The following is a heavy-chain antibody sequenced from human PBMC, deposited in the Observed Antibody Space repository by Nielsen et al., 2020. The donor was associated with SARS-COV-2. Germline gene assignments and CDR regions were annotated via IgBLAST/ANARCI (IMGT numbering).Heavy chain of an antibody. J-gene: IGHJ4*02. D-gene: IGHD1-26*01. CDR3: ARVWGSYYHFDY. Sequence: VRQAPGKGLEWVANIKQDGSEKYYADSVKGRFTISRDNSKNTLYLQMNSLRAEDTAVYYWARVWGSYYHFDYWGQGTLVTVSS. V-gene: IGHV3-7*01. CDR2: IKQDGSEK.